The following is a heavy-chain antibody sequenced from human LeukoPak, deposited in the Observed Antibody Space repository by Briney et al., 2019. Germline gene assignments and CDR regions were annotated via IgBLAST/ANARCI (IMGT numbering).Heavy chain of an antibody. CDR2: ISRSGSTI. D-gene: IGHD3-10*02. Sequence: PGVSLRLSCAASGFTFSSYEMNCVRQSPGKGLEWLSYISRSGSTIYYGDSVKCRFTISRDNAKNSLYLQMHSLRAADTAVYYCAELGITMIGGVWGKGTTVTISS. V-gene: IGHV3-48*03. CDR3: AELGITMIGGV. CDR1: GFTFSSYE. J-gene: IGHJ6*04.